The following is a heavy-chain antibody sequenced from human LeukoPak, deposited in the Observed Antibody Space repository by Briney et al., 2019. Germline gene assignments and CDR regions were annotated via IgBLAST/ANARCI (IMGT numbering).Heavy chain of an antibody. Sequence: GGSLRLSCAASGFTVSNNDMNWVRQAPGKGLEWVSGIYSGATTYYADSVKGRFTISRDNSKNTLSLQMNSLRAEDTAVYYCARELRIVDTTMLNYYYYYYMDVWGKGTTVTVSS. CDR2: IYSGATT. CDR3: ARELRIVDTTMLNYYYYYYMDV. J-gene: IGHJ6*03. D-gene: IGHD5-18*01. CDR1: GFTVSNND. V-gene: IGHV3-53*01.